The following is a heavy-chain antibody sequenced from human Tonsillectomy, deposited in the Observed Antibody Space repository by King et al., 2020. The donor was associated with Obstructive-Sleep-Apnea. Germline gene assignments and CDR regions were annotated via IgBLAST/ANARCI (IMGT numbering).Heavy chain of an antibody. CDR1: GFTFSSYA. J-gene: IGHJ4*02. V-gene: IGHV3-23*04. Sequence: VQLVESGGGLEQPGGSLRLSCAASGFTFSSYAMSWVRQVPGKGLEWVSAISGSGGSTNYADSVKGRFTISRDNSKNTLYLKMNRLRAEDTAVYYCAKMSPHILTGYSHWGQGTLVTVSS. D-gene: IGHD3-9*01. CDR3: AKMSPHILTGYSH. CDR2: ISGSGGST.